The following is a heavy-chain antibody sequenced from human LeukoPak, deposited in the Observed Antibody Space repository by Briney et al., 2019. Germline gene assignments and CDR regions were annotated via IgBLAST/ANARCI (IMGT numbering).Heavy chain of an antibody. CDR3: ARDSGSYQLPHYYYYYMDV. J-gene: IGHJ6*03. Sequence: ASVKVSCKVSGYTLTELSMHWVRQAPGKGLEWMGGFDPEDGETIYAQKFQGRVTMTEDTSTDTAYMELSSLRSEDTAVYYCARDSGSYQLPHYYYYYMDVWGKGTTVTVSS. D-gene: IGHD2-2*01. CDR1: GYTLTELS. V-gene: IGHV1-24*01. CDR2: FDPEDGET.